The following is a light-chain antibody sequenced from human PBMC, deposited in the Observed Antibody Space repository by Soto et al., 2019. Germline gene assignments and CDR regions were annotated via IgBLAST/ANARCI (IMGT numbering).Light chain of an antibody. V-gene: IGLV2-8*01. CDR2: EVS. J-gene: IGLJ2*01. Sequence: QSVLTQPPSVSGTPGQSVTISCTGTTSAVRGSNYVSWYQHHPGKAPKLMIYEVSKRPSGVPDRFSGSKSGNTASLTVSGLQGDDEADYYCASYAGSNNLVFGGGTQLTVL. CDR1: TSAVRGSNY. CDR3: ASYAGSNNLV.